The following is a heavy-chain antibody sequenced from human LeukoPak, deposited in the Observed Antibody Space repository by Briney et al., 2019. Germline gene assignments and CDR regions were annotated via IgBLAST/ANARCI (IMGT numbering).Heavy chain of an antibody. CDR1: GFTFSSSW. Sequence: GGSLRLSRAASGFTFSSSWMSWVRQAPGKGLEWVANIDQAGSEKYYVDSVKGRFTISRDNAKNSLYLQMSSLRAEDTAVYYCVRELVVGPAEYFQHWGQGTLVTVSS. CDR2: IDQAGSEK. CDR3: VRELVVGPAEYFQH. D-gene: IGHD2-8*02. V-gene: IGHV3-7*01. J-gene: IGHJ1*01.